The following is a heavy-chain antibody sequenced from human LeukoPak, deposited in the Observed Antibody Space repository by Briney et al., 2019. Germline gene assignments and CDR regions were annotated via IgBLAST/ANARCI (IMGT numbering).Heavy chain of an antibody. D-gene: IGHD4-17*01. CDR2: IYHSGST. Sequence: SETLSLTCTVSGYSISSGYYWGWIRQPPGKGLEWIGSIYHSGSTYYNPSLKSRVTISVDTSKNQFSLKLSSVTAADTAVYYCARRVDHPPTVTALFDYWGQGTLVTVSS. J-gene: IGHJ4*02. CDR3: ARRVDHPPTVTALFDY. CDR1: GYSISSGYY. V-gene: IGHV4-38-2*02.